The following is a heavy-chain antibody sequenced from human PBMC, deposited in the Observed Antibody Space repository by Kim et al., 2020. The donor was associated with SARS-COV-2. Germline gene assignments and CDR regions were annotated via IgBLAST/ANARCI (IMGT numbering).Heavy chain of an antibody. J-gene: IGHJ4*02. CDR2: FDPEDGET. Sequence: ASVKVSCKVSGYTLTELSMHWVRQAPGKGLEWMGGFDPEDGETIYAQKFPGRVTMTEDTSRETAYMELSSMRYEDTPVYYCATLPSSDSSGWYLVDYWGQGTLVTVSS. V-gene: IGHV1-24*01. CDR1: GYTLTELS. D-gene: IGHD6-19*01. CDR3: ATLPSSDSSGWYLVDY.